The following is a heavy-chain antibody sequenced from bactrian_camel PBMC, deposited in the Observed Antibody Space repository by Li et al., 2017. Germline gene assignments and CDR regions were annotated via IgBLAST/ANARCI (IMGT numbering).Heavy chain of an antibody. Sequence: HVQLVESGGGLVQPGESLRLSCVGSGFTFHSYDMNWVRQAPGKGLEWVSAIRGGGGITHYADSVKDRVTISRDNAKNLLFLQLNSLETEDTAIYYCARDGALDNETPRYDYWGQGTQVTVS. CDR1: GFTFHSYD. V-gene: IGHV3S1*01. CDR3: ARDGALDNETPRYDY. J-gene: IGHJ4*01. CDR2: IRGGGGIT.